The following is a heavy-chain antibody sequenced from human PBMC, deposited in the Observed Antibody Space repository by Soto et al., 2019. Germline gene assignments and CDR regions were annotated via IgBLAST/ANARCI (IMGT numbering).Heavy chain of an antibody. CDR3: ARVRELAPFDP. Sequence: SVKVSCKASGGTFSSYAISWVRQAPGQGLVWMGGIIPIFGTANYEQKFQGRVTITGDVSTGTAYMELSSLRSEDTAVYYCARVRELAPFDPWGQGTLVTVSS. CDR2: IIPIFGTA. D-gene: IGHD1-26*01. CDR1: GGTFSSYA. J-gene: IGHJ5*02. V-gene: IGHV1-69*13.